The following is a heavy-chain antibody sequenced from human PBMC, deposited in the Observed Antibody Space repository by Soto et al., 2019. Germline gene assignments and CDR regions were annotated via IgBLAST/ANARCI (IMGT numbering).Heavy chain of an antibody. CDR1: GGSFSGYY. J-gene: IGHJ5*02. D-gene: IGHD1-26*01. CDR3: ARGVRYSGSYYGANWFDP. Sequence: SETLSLTCAVYGGSFSGYYWSWIRQPPGKGLEWIGEINHSGSTNYNPSLKSRVTISVDTSKNQFSLKLSSVTAADTAVYYCARGVRYSGSYYGANWFDPWGQGTLVTVSS. V-gene: IGHV4-34*01. CDR2: INHSGST.